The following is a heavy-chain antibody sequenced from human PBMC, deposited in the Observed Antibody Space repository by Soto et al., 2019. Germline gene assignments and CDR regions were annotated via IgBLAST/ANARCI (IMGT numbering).Heavy chain of an antibody. V-gene: IGHV4-38-2*01. D-gene: IGHD3-3*01. CDR1: GASISSGYY. J-gene: IGHJ4*01. CDR2: IYHSGST. Sequence: KTSKPLDITCAVYGASISSGYYCAWIRQPPGKGLEWVASIYHSGSTYYNPSLKSRVTISVDTSKNQFSLKLSSVTAADTAVYYCARVSYDFLRGYYVSGASPYYFDSRGNGTLV. CDR3: ARVSYDFLRGYYVSGASPYYFDS.